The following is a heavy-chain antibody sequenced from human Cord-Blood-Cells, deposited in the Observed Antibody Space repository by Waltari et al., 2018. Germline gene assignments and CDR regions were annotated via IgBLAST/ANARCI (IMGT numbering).Heavy chain of an antibody. CDR2: ISYDGSNK. V-gene: IGHV3-30*18. CDR1: GFTFSSYG. CDR3: AKVPYYDSSGDAFDI. J-gene: IGHJ3*02. D-gene: IGHD3-22*01. Sequence: AASGFTFSSYGMHWVRQAPGKGLEWVAVISYDGSNKYYADSVKGRFTISRDNSKNTLYLQMNSLRAEDTAVYYCAKVPYYDSSGDAFDIWGQGTMVTVSS.